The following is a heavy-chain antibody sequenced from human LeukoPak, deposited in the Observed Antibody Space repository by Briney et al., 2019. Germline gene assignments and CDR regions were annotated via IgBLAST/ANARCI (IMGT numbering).Heavy chain of an antibody. V-gene: IGHV3-23*01. J-gene: IGHJ4*02. CDR1: GFTFSSYA. CDR2: FSGSGGST. D-gene: IGHD1-26*01. CDR3: AKAVHSGGYGGYYFDY. Sequence: GGSLRLSCAASGFTFSSYAMTWVRQAPGKGPEWVSSFSGSGGSTDSADSVKGRFTISRDNSKNTLYLQMNNLRVEDTAVYYCAKAVHSGGYGGYYFDYWGQGTLVTVSS.